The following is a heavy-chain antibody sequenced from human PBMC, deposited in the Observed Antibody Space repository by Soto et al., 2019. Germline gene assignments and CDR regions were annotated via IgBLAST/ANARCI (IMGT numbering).Heavy chain of an antibody. J-gene: IGHJ4*02. V-gene: IGHV4-59*01. CDR3: ARESPVTQLFDY. CDR1: GGSISSYY. Sequence: PSETLSLTCTVSGGSISSYYWSWIRQPPGKGLEWIGYIYYSGSTNYNPSLKSRVTISVDTSKNQFSLKLSSVTAADTAVYYCARESPVTQLFDYWGQGTLVTVSS. D-gene: IGHD4-17*01. CDR2: IYYSGST.